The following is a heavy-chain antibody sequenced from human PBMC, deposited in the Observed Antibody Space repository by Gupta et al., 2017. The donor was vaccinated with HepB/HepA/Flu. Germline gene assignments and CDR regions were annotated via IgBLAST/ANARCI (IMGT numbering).Heavy chain of an antibody. CDR1: GGSRSRNNYY. Sequence: QLQLQESGPGLVKPSETLSLTCTVSGGSRSRNNYYWGWLRQPPGKGLEWIGSIYYSGSTYYNPSLKSRVTISVDTSKNQFSLKLSSVTAADTAVYYCARHGGSSHFDYWGQGTLVTVSS. V-gene: IGHV4-39*01. D-gene: IGHD3-16*01. CDR2: IYYSGST. CDR3: ARHGGSSHFDY. J-gene: IGHJ4*02.